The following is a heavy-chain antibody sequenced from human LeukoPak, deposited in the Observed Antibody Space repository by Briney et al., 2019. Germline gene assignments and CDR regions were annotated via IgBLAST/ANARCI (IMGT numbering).Heavy chain of an antibody. V-gene: IGHV3-23*01. CDR3: ARGGIYYDFWSGYYTPDY. CDR2: ISGSGGST. Sequence: GGSLRLSCAASGFTVSTYAMSWVRQAPGKGLEWVSGISGSGGSTYYADSVKGRFTISRDNSKNTLYLQMNSLRAEDTAVYYCARGGIYYDFWSGYYTPDYWGQGTLVTVSS. J-gene: IGHJ4*02. CDR1: GFTVSTYA. D-gene: IGHD3-3*01.